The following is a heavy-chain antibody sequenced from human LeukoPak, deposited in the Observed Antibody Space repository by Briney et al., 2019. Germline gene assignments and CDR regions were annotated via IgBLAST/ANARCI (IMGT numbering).Heavy chain of an antibody. CDR2: ISSNGGST. V-gene: IGHV3-64*01. D-gene: IGHD2-2*01. CDR1: GFTFSSYA. CDR3: AREVVVPAAGTWFDP. J-gene: IGHJ5*02. Sequence: GGSLRLSCAASGFTFSSYAMHWVRQAPGKGLEYVSAISSNGGSTYYANSVKGRFTTSRDNSKNTLYLQMGSLRAEDMAVYYCAREVVVPAAGTWFDPWGQGTLVTVSS.